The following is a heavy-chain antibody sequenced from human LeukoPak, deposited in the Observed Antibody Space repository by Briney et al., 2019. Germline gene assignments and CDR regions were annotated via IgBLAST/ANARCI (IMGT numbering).Heavy chain of an antibody. J-gene: IGHJ4*02. CDR3: ARAGLRFLEWLFGNFDY. CDR1: GFTFSSYS. CDR2: ISSNSNYI. V-gene: IGHV3-21*01. Sequence: GGSLRLSCAASGFTFSSYSMNWVRQSPGQGLEWASSISSNSNYIHYADSVKGRFTISRDNAKNSLFLQMNSLRAEDTAVYYCARAGLRFLEWLFGNFDYWGQGTLVTVSS. D-gene: IGHD3-3*01.